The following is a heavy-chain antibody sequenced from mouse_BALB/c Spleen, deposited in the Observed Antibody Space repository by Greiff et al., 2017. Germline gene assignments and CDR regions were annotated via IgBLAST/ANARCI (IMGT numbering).Heavy chain of an antibody. V-gene: IGHV3-2*02. CDR3: ASLGNYWYFDV. CDR2: ISYSGST. CDR1: GYSITSDYA. D-gene: IGHD2-1*01. Sequence: EVQRVESGPGLVKPSQSLSLTCTVTGYSITSDYAWNWIRQFPGNKLEWMGYISYSGSTSYNPSLKSRISITRDTSKNQFFLQLNSVTTEDTATYYCASLGNYWYFDVWGAGTTVTVSS. J-gene: IGHJ1*01.